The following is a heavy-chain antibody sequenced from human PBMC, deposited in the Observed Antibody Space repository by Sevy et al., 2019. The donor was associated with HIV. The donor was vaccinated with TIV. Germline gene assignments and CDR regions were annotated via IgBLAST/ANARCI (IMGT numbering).Heavy chain of an antibody. D-gene: IGHD1-26*01. CDR2: ITPNNGNT. CDR1: GYTFTNYH. CDR3: ARAPSGSQGPGQYFHH. V-gene: IGHV1-18*01. J-gene: IGHJ1*01. Sequence: ASVKVSCKASGYTFTNYHITWVRQAPGQGLEWKGWITPNNGNTNYARRLQGRVTMTTDTSTATAYMELRNLRSDDTAVYFCARAPSGSQGPGQYFHHWGQGTLVTVSS.